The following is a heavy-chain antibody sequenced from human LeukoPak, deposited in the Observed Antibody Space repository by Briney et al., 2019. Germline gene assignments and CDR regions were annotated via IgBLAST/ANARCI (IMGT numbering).Heavy chain of an antibody. V-gene: IGHV3-7*01. J-gene: IGHJ4*02. D-gene: IGHD3-10*01. CDR1: GFTFSSSW. CDR3: ARVVPPLYYFDY. Sequence: GGSLGLSCAASGFTFSSSWMSWVRQAPGKGLEWVANIKQDGSEKYYVDSVKGRFIISRDSAKNSLYLQMNSLRAEDTAVYYCARVVPPLYYFDYWGQGTLVTVSS. CDR2: IKQDGSEK.